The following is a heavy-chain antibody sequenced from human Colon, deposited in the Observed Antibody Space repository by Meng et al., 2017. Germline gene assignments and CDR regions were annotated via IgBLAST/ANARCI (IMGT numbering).Heavy chain of an antibody. V-gene: IGHV3-7*01. CDR1: GFSFSSFW. D-gene: IGHD1-1*01. Sequence: SCAASGFSFSSFWMTCVRQAPGKGLEWVANINHDESDKYYVDSVEGRFTISRDNTKNSVYLQMNSLRAEDTAVYYCARDTTWHNFDYWGQGTLVTVSS. J-gene: IGHJ4*02. CDR3: ARDTTWHNFDY. CDR2: INHDESDK.